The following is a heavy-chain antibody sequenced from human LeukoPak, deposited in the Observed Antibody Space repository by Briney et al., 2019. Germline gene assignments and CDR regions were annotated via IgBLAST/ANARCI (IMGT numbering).Heavy chain of an antibody. V-gene: IGHV3-53*01. J-gene: IGHJ4*02. CDR2: IYSGGST. D-gene: IGHD2-21*02. CDR3: ARAPYCGGDCYSFAFDY. Sequence: GGSLRLSCAASGFTVSSNYMSWVRQAPGKGLEWVSVIYSGGSTYYADSVKGRFTISRDNSKNTLYLQVNSLRAEDTAVYYCARAPYCGGDCYSFAFDYWGQGTLVTVSS. CDR1: GFTVSSNY.